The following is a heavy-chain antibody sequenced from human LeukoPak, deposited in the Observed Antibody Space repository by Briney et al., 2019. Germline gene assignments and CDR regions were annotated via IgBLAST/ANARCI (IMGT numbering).Heavy chain of an antibody. J-gene: IGHJ4*02. D-gene: IGHD6-13*01. CDR3: ATSAAAGLGGFDY. Sequence: GGSLRLSCAASGFTFSSYGMHWVRQAPGKGLEWVAFIRYDGSNKYYADSVKGRFTISRDNAKNSLYLQMNSLRAEDTALYYCATSAAAGLGGFDYWGQGTLVTVSS. CDR2: IRYDGSNK. CDR1: GFTFSSYG. V-gene: IGHV3-30*02.